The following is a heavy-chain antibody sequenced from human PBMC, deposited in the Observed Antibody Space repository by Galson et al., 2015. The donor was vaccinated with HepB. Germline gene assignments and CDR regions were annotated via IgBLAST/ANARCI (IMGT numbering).Heavy chain of an antibody. CDR3: ARAGNIVGVYFDY. D-gene: IGHD1-26*01. J-gene: IGHJ4*02. CDR2: ISYDGSNK. V-gene: IGHV3-30-3*01. Sequence: SLRLSCAASGFTFSSYAMHWVRQAPGKGLEWVAVISYDGSNKYYADSVKGRFTISRDNSKNTLYLQMNSLRAEDTAVYYCARAGNIVGVYFDYWGQGTLVTVSS. CDR1: GFTFSSYA.